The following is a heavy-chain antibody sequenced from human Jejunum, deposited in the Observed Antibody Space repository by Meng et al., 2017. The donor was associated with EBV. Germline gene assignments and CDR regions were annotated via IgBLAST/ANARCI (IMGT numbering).Heavy chain of an antibody. CDR1: VGSLSGHE. CDR2: MNPGGTA. V-gene: IGHV4-34*02. D-gene: IGHD2-2*02. J-gene: IGHJ4*02. Sequence: VELQQWGAGLLKPSETLSLTCGVYVGSLSGHEWSWIRQPPGKGLEWLGEMNPGGTATYNSSLQSRVSMSVDTSKNQFLLRLTSVTAADTAVYYCASRALYYFDPWGQGPLVTVYS. CDR3: ASRALYYFDP.